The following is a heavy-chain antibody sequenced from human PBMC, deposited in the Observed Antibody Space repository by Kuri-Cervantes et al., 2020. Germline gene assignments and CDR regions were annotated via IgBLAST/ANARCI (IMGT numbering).Heavy chain of an antibody. Sequence: GGSLRLSCAASRFTFSDYYMSWIRQAPGKGLEWVSYISSSGSTIYYADSVKGRFTISRDNAKNSLYLQMNSLRAEDTAVYYCARPPARYSSGWYGSWGQGTLVTVSS. CDR2: ISSSGSTI. CDR1: RFTFSDYY. D-gene: IGHD6-19*01. CDR3: ARPPARYSSGWYGS. J-gene: IGHJ5*01. V-gene: IGHV3-11*01.